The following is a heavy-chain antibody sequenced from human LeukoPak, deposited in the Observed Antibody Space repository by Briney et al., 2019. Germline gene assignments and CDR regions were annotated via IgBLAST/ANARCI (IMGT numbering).Heavy chain of an antibody. J-gene: IGHJ6*03. D-gene: IGHD2-2*01. CDR3: TRGRYCSSTSCENYYYYYMDV. CDR1: GFTFSGSA. Sequence: GGSLRLSCAASGFTFSGSAMHWVRQASGKELEWVGRIRSKANSYATAYAASVKGRFTISRDDSKNTAYLQMNSLKTEDTAVYYCTRGRYCSSTSCENYYYYYMDVWGKGTTVTVSS. V-gene: IGHV3-73*01. CDR2: IRSKANSYAT.